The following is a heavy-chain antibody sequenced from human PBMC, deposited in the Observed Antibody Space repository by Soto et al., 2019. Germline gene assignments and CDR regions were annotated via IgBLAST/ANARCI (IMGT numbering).Heavy chain of an antibody. J-gene: IGHJ6*02. CDR2: IYHSGTT. CDR3: ARAHYGDYGYGMDV. V-gene: IGHV4-30-2*01. CDR1: GDSISSGGYS. D-gene: IGHD4-17*01. Sequence: SETLSLTCAVSGDSISSGGYSWSWIRQPPGKGLEWIGYIYHSGTTYYNPSLKSRVTISVDRSKNQFSLKLSSVTAADTAVYYCARAHYGDYGYGMDVWGQGTTVTVSS.